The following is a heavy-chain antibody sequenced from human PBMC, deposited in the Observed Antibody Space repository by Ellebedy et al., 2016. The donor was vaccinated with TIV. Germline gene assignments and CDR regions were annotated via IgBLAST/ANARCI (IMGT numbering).Heavy chain of an antibody. CDR3: ARGFYDYVWGGHFNH. CDR1: GGSLRNTPYY. CDR2: IYYSGAT. Sequence: SETLSLXXTVSGGSLRNTPYYWGWIRQPPGKGLQWIANIYYSGATYYNPSLKSRVTISVDTSKNQFSLKLKSVTAADTAVYYCARGFYDYVWGGHFNHWGQGILVTVSS. D-gene: IGHD3-16*01. V-gene: IGHV4-39*07. J-gene: IGHJ5*02.